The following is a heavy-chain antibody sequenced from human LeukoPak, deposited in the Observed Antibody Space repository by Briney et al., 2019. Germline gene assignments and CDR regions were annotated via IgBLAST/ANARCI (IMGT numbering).Heavy chain of an antibody. CDR2: VYYSGST. CDR3: ARHPSGYYEN. Sequence: SETLSLTCAVYGGSFSGYYWSWIRQPPGKGLEWVASVYYSGSTYYSPSLKSRVTISRDTTKNQFSLRLSSVTAADTAIYFCARHPSGYYENWGQGTLVTVSS. J-gene: IGHJ4*02. D-gene: IGHD5-12*01. CDR1: GGSFSGYY. V-gene: IGHV4-34*01.